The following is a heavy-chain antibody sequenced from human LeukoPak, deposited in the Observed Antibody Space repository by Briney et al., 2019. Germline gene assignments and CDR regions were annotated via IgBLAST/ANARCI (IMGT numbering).Heavy chain of an antibody. CDR3: ARHNIIVPAAYYYYYYTDV. CDR1: GGSISSSSYY. V-gene: IGHV4-39*01. CDR2: IYYSGST. D-gene: IGHD2-2*01. J-gene: IGHJ6*03. Sequence: SETLSLTCTVSGGSISSSSYYWGWIRQPPGKGLEWIGSIYYSGSTYYNPSLKSRVTISVDTSKNQFSLKLSSVTAADTAVYYCARHNIIVPAAYYYYYYTDVWGKGTTVTVSS.